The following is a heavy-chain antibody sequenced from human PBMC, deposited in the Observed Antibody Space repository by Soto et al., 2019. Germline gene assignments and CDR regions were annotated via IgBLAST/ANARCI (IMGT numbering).Heavy chain of an antibody. Sequence: QVQLVQSGAEVKKPGASVKVSCKASGYTFTSYAMHWVRQAPGLRLEWMGWINAGNGNTKYSQKFQGRVTITRDTSASTAYMELSSLRSEDTAVYYCARGGNGSGRTFDYWGQGTLVTVSS. V-gene: IGHV1-3*01. CDR2: INAGNGNT. CDR3: ARGGNGSGRTFDY. D-gene: IGHD3-10*01. CDR1: GYTFTSYA. J-gene: IGHJ4*02.